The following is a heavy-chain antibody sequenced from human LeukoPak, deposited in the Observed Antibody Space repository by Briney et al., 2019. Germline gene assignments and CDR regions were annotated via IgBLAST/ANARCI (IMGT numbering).Heavy chain of an antibody. Sequence: GGSLRLSCAASGFTVSSNYMSWVRQAPGKGLEWVSVIYSGGSTYYADSVKGRFTISRDNSKNTLYLQMNSLRAEDTAVYYCARDNGGTSYDHWGQGTLVTVSS. D-gene: IGHD3-16*01. CDR1: GFTVSSNY. CDR3: ARDNGGTSYDH. CDR2: IYSGGST. V-gene: IGHV3-53*01. J-gene: IGHJ4*02.